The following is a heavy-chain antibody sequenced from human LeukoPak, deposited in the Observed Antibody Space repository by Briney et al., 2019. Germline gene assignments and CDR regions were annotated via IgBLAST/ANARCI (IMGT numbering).Heavy chain of an antibody. J-gene: IGHJ4*02. CDR1: GGSFSGYY. CDR2: INHSGST. D-gene: IGHD2-15*01. Sequence: SETLSLTCAVYGGSFSGYYWSWLRQPPGKGLEWIGEINHSGSTNYNPSLKSRVTISVDTSKNQFSLKVSSVTAADTAVYYCARLWSPMVEIDYWGQGTLVTVSS. CDR3: ARLWSPMVEIDY. V-gene: IGHV4-34*01.